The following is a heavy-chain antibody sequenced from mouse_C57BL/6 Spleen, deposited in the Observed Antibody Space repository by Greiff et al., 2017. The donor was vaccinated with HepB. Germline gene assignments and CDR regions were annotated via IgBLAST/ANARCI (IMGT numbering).Heavy chain of an antibody. Sequence: QVQLQQSGAELVKPGASVKISCKASGYAFSSYWMNWVKQRPGKGLEWIGQIYPGDGDTNYNGKFKGKATLTAYKSSSTAYMQLSSLTSEDSAVYFCARGRLLRPGNYWGQGTTLTVSS. CDR1: GYAFSSYW. J-gene: IGHJ2*01. CDR3: ARGRLLRPGNY. CDR2: IYPGDGDT. V-gene: IGHV1-80*01. D-gene: IGHD1-1*01.